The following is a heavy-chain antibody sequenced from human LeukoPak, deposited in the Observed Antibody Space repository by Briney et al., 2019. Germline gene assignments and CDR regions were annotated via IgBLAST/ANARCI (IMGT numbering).Heavy chain of an antibody. Sequence: GGSLRLSCAASGFTFDDYAMHWVRQAPGKGLEWVSGISWNSGSIGYADSVKGRFTISRDNAKNSLYLQMNSLRAEDTAVYYCARDDYFDAFDIWGQGTMVTVSS. CDR2: ISWNSGSI. CDR1: GFTFDDYA. CDR3: ARDDYFDAFDI. J-gene: IGHJ3*02. V-gene: IGHV3-9*01. D-gene: IGHD2/OR15-2a*01.